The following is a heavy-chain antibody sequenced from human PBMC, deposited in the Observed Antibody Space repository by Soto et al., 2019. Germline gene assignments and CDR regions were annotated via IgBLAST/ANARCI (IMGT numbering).Heavy chain of an antibody. CDR2: INPTGGST. CDR1: GYTFTSYS. V-gene: IGHV1-46*03. Sequence: QVQLVQSGAEVKKPGASVKVSCKASGYTFTSYSMHWVRQAPGQGLEWMGIINPTGGSTTYAQRCQGGVTMTRDTSPSTVYMELGSLRSDDTAVYHCTGGLWLAIDYWGRGTLVTVSS. J-gene: IGHJ4*02. CDR3: TGGLWLAIDY. D-gene: IGHD6-19*01.